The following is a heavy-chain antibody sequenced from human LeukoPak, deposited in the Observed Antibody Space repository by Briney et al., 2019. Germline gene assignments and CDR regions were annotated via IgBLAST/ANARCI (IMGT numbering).Heavy chain of an antibody. D-gene: IGHD4-23*01. V-gene: IGHV4-59*08. J-gene: IGHJ5*02. CDR3: ARHRRCCGNGNNWFDP. Sequence: SETLSLTCTVSGGSISRYYWSWIRQPPGKGLEWIGYIYYSGSTNYNPSLKSRVTISVDTSKNQFSLKLSSVTAADTAVYYCARHRRCCGNGNNWFDPWGQGTLVTVSS. CDR1: GGSISRYY. CDR2: IYYSGST.